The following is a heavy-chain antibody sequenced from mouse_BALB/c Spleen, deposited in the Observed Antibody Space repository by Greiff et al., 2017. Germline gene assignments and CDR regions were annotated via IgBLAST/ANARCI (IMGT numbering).Heavy chain of an antibody. D-gene: IGHD1-1*01. V-gene: IGHV2-6-2*01. CDR1: GFSLTSYG. J-gene: IGHJ4*01. CDR3: ARHGSSYYAMDY. Sequence: QVQLKESGPYLVAPSQSLSITCTVSGFSLTSYGVHWVRLPPGKGLEWLVVIWSDGSTTYNSALKSRLSISKDNSKSQVFLKMNSLQTDDTAMYYCARHGSSYYAMDYWGQGTSVTVSS. CDR2: IWSDGST.